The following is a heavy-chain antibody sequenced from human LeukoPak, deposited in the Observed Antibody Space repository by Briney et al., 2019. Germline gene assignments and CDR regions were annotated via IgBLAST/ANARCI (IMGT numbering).Heavy chain of an antibody. J-gene: IGHJ5*02. Sequence: GGSLRLSCAASGFTFSSYGMSWVRQAPGKGLEWVSAISGSGGSTYYADSVKGRFTISRDNSKNTLYLQMNSLRAEDTAVYYCAREDYDSSGYPPVNWFDPWGQGTLVTVSS. V-gene: IGHV3-23*01. CDR2: ISGSGGST. CDR3: AREDYDSSGYPPVNWFDP. CDR1: GFTFSSYG. D-gene: IGHD3-22*01.